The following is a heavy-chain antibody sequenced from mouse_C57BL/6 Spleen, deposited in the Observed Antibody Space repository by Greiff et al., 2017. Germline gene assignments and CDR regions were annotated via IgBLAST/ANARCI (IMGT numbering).Heavy chain of an antibody. V-gene: IGHV8-12*01. J-gene: IGHJ4*01. D-gene: IGHD1-1*01. CDR1: GFSLSTSGMG. CDR3: ARRADYGSSYVRAMDY. CDR2: NYWDDDK. Sequence: QVTLKESGPGILQSSQTLSLTCSFSGFSLSTSGMGVSWIRQPSGKGLEWLAHNYWDDDKRYNPSLKSRLTISKDTSGNQLCLKITSVDTADTATYYCARRADYGSSYVRAMDYWGQGTSVTVSS.